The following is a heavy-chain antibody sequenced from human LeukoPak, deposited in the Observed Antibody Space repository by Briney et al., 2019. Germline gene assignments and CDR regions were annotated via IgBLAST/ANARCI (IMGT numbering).Heavy chain of an antibody. J-gene: IGHJ4*02. CDR2: INSDGSTT. V-gene: IGHV3-74*01. Sequence: GGSLRLSCAASGFIFSSYWLQWARQVPGKGLVWVSRINSDGSTTDFADSVRGRFTISRDNAKNTLYLQMNSLRAEDTAVYYCVGGTDYWGRGIVVTVSS. D-gene: IGHD6-25*01. CDR1: GFIFSSYW. CDR3: VGGTDY.